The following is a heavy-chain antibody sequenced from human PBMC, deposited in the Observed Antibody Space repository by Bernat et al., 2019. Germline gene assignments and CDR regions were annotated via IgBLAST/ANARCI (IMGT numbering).Heavy chain of an antibody. D-gene: IGHD5-18*01. V-gene: IGHV3-7*01. CDR1: GFTFSSYW. CDR3: ARDLIQLWFCWFDP. J-gene: IGHJ5*02. Sequence: EVHLVESGGGLVQPGGSLRLSCTASGFTFSSYWMSWVRQAPGKGLEWVANIKQDGSEKYYVDSVKGRFTISRDNAKNSLYLQMNSLRAEDTAVYYCARDLIQLWFCWFDPWGQGTLVTVCS. CDR2: IKQDGSEK.